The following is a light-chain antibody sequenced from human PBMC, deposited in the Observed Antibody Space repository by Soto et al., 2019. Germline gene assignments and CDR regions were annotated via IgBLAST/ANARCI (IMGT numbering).Light chain of an antibody. Sequence: EIVLTQSPGTLSLSPGERATLSCRASQSVSSSYLAWYQQKPGQAPRLLIYGASSRATGIPDSFSGSGSGTYFTPTISRLEPEAFAVYYCQQYGSSPRTFGQGTQVEIK. CDR1: QSVSSSY. J-gene: IGKJ1*01. CDR3: QQYGSSPRT. V-gene: IGKV3-20*01. CDR2: GAS.